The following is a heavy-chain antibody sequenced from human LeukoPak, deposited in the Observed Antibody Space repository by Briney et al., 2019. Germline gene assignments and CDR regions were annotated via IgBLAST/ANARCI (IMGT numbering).Heavy chain of an antibody. CDR3: ARDFTLAPEAQDAFDI. Sequence: SETLSLTCTVSGGSISRSDYYWPWIRQPPGKGLEYLGYIYHSGITYYNPSLKSRVTISVDTSKNQFSLKLNSVTAADTAVYYCARDFTLAPEAQDAFDIWGQGTMVTVSS. V-gene: IGHV4-30-4*01. CDR1: GGSISRSDYY. J-gene: IGHJ3*02. D-gene: IGHD3-10*01. CDR2: IYHSGIT.